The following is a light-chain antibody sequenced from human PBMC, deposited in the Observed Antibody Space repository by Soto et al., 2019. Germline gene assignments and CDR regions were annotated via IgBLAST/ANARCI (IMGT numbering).Light chain of an antibody. CDR1: SSYVGGYNY. CDR2: DVS. V-gene: IGLV2-11*01. J-gene: IGLJ1*01. CDR3: CSYEGSYV. Sequence: QSVLTQPRSVSGSPGQSVTISCTGTSSYVGGYNYVSWYQQHPGKAPKLIIYDVSQRPSGVPERFSGSTSGNAASLTISGLLTEDEADYICCSYEGSYVFGTGTKVIV.